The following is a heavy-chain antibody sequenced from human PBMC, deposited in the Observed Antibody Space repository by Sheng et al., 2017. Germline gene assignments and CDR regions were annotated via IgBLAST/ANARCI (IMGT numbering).Heavy chain of an antibody. CDR2: INHSGST. Sequence: QVQLQQWGAGLLKPSETLSLTCAVYGGSFSGYYWSWIRQPPGKGLEWIGEINHSGSTNYNPSLKSRVTISVDTSKNQFSLKLSSVTAADTAVYYCARGFLGMIVPDYWGQGTLVTVSS. CDR3: ARGFLGMIVPDY. V-gene: IGHV4-34*01. J-gene: IGHJ4*02. CDR1: GGSFSGYY. D-gene: IGHD3-22*01.